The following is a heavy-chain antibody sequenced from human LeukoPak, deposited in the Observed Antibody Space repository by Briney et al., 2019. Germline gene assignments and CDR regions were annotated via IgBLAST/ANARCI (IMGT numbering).Heavy chain of an antibody. CDR2: IKQDGSEK. J-gene: IGHJ4*02. Sequence: GGSLRLSCAASGFTFSSYWMSWVRQAPGKGLEWVANIKQDGSEKYYVDSVKGRFTISRDNAKNTLSLQMNSLRPEDTAVYYCAKDGTSYYYIYYWGQGTLVTVSS. CDR1: GFTFSSYW. CDR3: AKDGTSYYYIYY. D-gene: IGHD2/OR15-2a*01. V-gene: IGHV3-7*01.